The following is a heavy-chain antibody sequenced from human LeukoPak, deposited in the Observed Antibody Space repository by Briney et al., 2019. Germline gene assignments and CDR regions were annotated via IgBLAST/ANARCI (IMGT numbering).Heavy chain of an antibody. J-gene: IGHJ5*02. V-gene: IGHV1-46*03. CDR1: GYTFTSYY. D-gene: IGHD3-16*02. CDR2: INPSGGST. CDR3: ARDRTNYDYVWGSYRFMSNNWFDP. Sequence: ASVKVSCKASGYTFTSYYMHWVRQSPGQGLEWMGIINPSGGSTSYAQKFQGRVTMTRDTSTSTVYMELSSLRSEDAAVYYCARDRTNYDYVWGSYRFMSNNWFDPWGQGTLVTVSS.